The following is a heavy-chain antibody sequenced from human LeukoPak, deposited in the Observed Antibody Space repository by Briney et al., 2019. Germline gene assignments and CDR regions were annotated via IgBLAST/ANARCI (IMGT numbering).Heavy chain of an antibody. CDR2: IYTSGST. J-gene: IGHJ2*01. D-gene: IGHD3-9*01. CDR1: GGSISSGSYY. V-gene: IGHV4-61*02. Sequence: SETLSLTCTVSGGSISSGSYYWSWIRQPAGKGLEWIGRIYTSGSTNYNPSLKSRVTISVDTSKNQFSLKLSSVTAADTAVYYCARVSIYDILTGYSNYWYFDLWGRGTLVTVSS. CDR3: ARVSIYDILTGYSNYWYFDL.